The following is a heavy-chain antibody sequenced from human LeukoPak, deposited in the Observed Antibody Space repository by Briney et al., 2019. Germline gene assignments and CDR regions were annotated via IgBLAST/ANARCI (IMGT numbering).Heavy chain of an antibody. CDR3: ARGKRYNWNYRYPYYYYMDV. CDR1: GVSISSSNSY. D-gene: IGHD1-7*01. V-gene: IGHV4-39*07. CDR2: IYYSGNT. J-gene: IGHJ6*03. Sequence: SETLSLTCTVSGVSISSSNSYWGWIRQPPGKGLEWIGSIYYSGNTYYNPSLKSRVTISVDTSKNQFSLKLSSVTAADTAVYYCARGKRYNWNYRYPYYYYMDVWGKGTTVTVSS.